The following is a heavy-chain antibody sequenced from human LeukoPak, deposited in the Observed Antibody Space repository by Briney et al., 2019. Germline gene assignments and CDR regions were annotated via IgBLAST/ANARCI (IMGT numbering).Heavy chain of an antibody. CDR1: GGSISSYY. Sequence: SETLSLTCTVSGGSISSYYWSWIRQPPGKGLEWIGYIYYSGSTNYNPSLKSRVTISVDTSKNQFSLKLSSVTAADTAVYYCARDNMGKSIDYWGQGTLVTVSS. V-gene: IGHV4-59*01. D-gene: IGHD4-23*01. CDR2: IYYSGST. J-gene: IGHJ4*02. CDR3: ARDNMGKSIDY.